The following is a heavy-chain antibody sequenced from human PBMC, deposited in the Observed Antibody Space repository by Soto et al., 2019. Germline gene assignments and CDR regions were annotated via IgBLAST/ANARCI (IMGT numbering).Heavy chain of an antibody. CDR3: ARVPAASDRTAFYYVSKFFYFDY. V-gene: IGHV3-21*01. CDR1: GFTFSNST. J-gene: IGHJ4*02. CDR2: ITSSGSFI. Sequence: PGGSLRLSCAASGFTFSNSTMNWVRQAPGKGLEWVACITSSGSFIYYADSMKGRFTNSRDDAKKSLYLQMNSLRAEDTAVYYCARVPAASDRTAFYYVSKFFYFDYWGRGTQVTVSS. D-gene: IGHD3-22*01.